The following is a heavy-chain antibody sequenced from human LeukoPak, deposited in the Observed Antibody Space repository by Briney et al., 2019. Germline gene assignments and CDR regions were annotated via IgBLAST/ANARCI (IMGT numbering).Heavy chain of an antibody. CDR1: GFTFSSYE. CDR3: ARHLSGDDI. V-gene: IGHV3-48*03. J-gene: IGHJ3*02. D-gene: IGHD4-17*01. CDR2: ISSGGSTV. Sequence: PGGSLRLSCAASGFTFSSYEINWVRQAPGKGLEWVSYISSGGSTVYYADSVKGRFTISRDNSKNTLYLQMNSLRDEDTAVYYCARHLSGDDIWGQGTMVTVSS.